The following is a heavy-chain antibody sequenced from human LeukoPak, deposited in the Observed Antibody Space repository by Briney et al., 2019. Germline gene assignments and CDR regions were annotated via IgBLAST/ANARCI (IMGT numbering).Heavy chain of an antibody. CDR1: GFTFSSYA. Sequence: PGGCLRLSCAVSGFTFSSYAMGWGRQAPGKGLGWVAVISYDGSNKYYAVAVNGRFTISRDNSKNTLYLQINSLRAEDTAVYYCARPILEWLPKYYYGMDVWGQRTTVTVSS. V-gene: IGHV3-30-3*01. CDR2: ISYDGSNK. J-gene: IGHJ6*02. CDR3: ARPILEWLPKYYYGMDV. D-gene: IGHD3-3*01.